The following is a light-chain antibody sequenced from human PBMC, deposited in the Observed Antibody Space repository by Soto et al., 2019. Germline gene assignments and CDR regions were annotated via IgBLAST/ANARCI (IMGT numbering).Light chain of an antibody. CDR2: GAS. Sequence: EIVMTQSPATLSVSPGERATLSCRASQSVSSNLAWYQQKPGQVPRLLIYGASTRATGIPARFSGSGSGTEFTLTISSLQSEDFAVYYCQQYNYWPPFAFGPGTKVDIK. J-gene: IGKJ3*01. CDR3: QQYNYWPPFA. CDR1: QSVSSN. V-gene: IGKV3-15*01.